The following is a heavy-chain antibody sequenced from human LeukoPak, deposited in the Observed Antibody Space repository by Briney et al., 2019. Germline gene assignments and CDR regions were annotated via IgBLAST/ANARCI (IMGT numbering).Heavy chain of an antibody. D-gene: IGHD6-13*01. CDR3: ASAPRYSSSWPNNWFDP. J-gene: IGHJ5*02. Sequence: SVKVSCKASGYTFTSYGISWVRQAPGQGLEWMGGIIPIFGTANYAQKFQGRVTITADESTSTAYMELSSLRSEDTAVYFCASAPRYSSSWPNNWFDPWGQGTLVTVSS. CDR1: GYTFTSYG. V-gene: IGHV1-69*13. CDR2: IIPIFGTA.